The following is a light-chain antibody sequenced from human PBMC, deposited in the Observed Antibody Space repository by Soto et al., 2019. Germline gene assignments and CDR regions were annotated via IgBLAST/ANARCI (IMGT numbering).Light chain of an antibody. CDR3: SSDTSSSTLV. J-gene: IGLJ1*01. CDR2: EVS. V-gene: IGLV2-14*01. Sequence: QSVLTQPASVSGSPGQSITISCTGTSSDVGGYNYVSWYQQHPGKAHKLMIYEVSNRPSGVSNRFSGSKSGNTASLTISGLQSEDEADYYCSSDTSSSTLVFGTGTKLTVL. CDR1: SSDVGGYNY.